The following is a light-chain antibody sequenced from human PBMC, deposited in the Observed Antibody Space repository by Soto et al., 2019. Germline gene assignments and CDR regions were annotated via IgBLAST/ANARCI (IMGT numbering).Light chain of an antibody. J-gene: IGLJ2*01. Sequence: QSVLTQPPSVYAAPGQKVTISCSGSSSNIGNNYVSWYQQLPGTAPKLLIYGNNKRPSGIPDRFSGSKSGTSATLGITGLQTGDEADYYCGTWDSSLSAVVFGGGTKLTVL. CDR1: SSNIGNNY. CDR3: GTWDSSLSAVV. V-gene: IGLV1-51*01. CDR2: GNN.